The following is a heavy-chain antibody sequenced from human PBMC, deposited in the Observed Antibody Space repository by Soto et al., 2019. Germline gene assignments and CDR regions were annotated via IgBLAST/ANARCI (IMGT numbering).Heavy chain of an antibody. CDR1: GGSISSYY. CDR3: ARLRWERWVVGATFDY. J-gene: IGHJ4*02. V-gene: IGHV4-59*01. Sequence: PSETLSLTCTVSGGSISSYYWSWIRQPPGKGLEWIGYIYYSGSTNYNPSLKSRVTISVDTSKNQFSLKLSSVTAADTAVYYCARLRWERWVVGATFDYWGQGTLVTVSS. CDR2: IYYSGST. D-gene: IGHD1-26*01.